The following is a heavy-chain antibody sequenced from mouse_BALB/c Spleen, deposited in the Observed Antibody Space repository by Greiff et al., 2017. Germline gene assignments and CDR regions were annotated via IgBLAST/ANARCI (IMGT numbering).Heavy chain of an antibody. D-gene: IGHD4-1*01. CDR1: GFTFSSYG. CDR2: ISSGGSYT. V-gene: IGHV5-6*01. CDR3: ARGLGRAYFDY. J-gene: IGHJ2*01. Sequence: EVQLVESGGDLVKPGGSLKLSCAASGFTFSSYGMPWVRQTPDKRLEWVATISSGGSYTYYPDSVKGRITISRDNAKNTLYLQMSSLKSEDTAMYYCARGLGRAYFDYWGQGTTLTVSA.